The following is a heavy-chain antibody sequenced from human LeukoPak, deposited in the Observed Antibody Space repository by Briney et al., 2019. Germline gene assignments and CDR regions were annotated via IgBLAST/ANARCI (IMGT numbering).Heavy chain of an antibody. CDR3: ARDLSGSYVFDY. D-gene: IGHD1-26*01. CDR1: GFTFSSLA. J-gene: IGHJ4*02. Sequence: PGRSLRLSCAASGFTFSSLAMHWVRQAPGKGLEWVAVISKDGSSNHQADSVKGRFTISRDNSKNTLYLQMDSLRAEDAAVYYCARDLSGSYVFDYLGQGTLVTVSS. V-gene: IGHV3-30-3*01. CDR2: ISKDGSSN.